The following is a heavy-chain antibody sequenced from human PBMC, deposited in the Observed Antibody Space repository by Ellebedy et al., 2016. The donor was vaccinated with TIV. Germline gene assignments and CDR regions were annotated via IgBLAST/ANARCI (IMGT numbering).Heavy chain of an antibody. V-gene: IGHV4-61*02. D-gene: IGHD3-16*01. CDR1: SGSITSGSYY. CDR2: IHSTGST. Sequence: SETLSLXXTVSSGSITSGSYYWTWIRQSAGKGLEWVGRIHSTGSTDYNPSLKGRVTMSLDTSKNQFSLRLSSLTAADTAIFYCVRASSRGQLDYWGQGNLVTVSS. J-gene: IGHJ4*02. CDR3: VRASSRGQLDY.